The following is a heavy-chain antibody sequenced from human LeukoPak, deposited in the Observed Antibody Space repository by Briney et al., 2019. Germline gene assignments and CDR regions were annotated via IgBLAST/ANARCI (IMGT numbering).Heavy chain of an antibody. V-gene: IGHV5-51*01. J-gene: IGHJ3*02. D-gene: IGHD4-17*01. CDR3: ARHNADTVTTYAFDI. CDR2: IYPGDSDT. CDR1: GYSFTSYW. Sequence: GESLKISCKGSGYSFTSYWIGWVRQMPGKGLEWMGIIYPGDSDTRYSPSFQGQVTISADKSISTAYLQWSSLKASDTAMYYCARHNADTVTTYAFDIWGQGTVVTVSS.